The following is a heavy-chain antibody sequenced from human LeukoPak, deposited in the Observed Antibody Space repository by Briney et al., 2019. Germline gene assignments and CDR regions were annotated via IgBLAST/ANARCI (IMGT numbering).Heavy chain of an antibody. D-gene: IGHD2-2*01. CDR1: GYTFTSYG. V-gene: IGHV1-18*01. CDR3: ARGFCSSSSCHYYYYMDV. CDR2: VNSYNGDT. Sequence: GASVKVSCKASGYTFTSYGVSWVRQAPGQGREWMGRVNSYNGDTNYAQKLRGRVTMTTDTSTSTAYMELRSLRSDDTAVYYCARGFCSSSSCHYYYYMDVWGKGTTVTVSS. J-gene: IGHJ6*03.